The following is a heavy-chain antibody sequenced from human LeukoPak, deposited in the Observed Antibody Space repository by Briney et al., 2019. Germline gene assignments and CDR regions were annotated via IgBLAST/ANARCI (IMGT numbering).Heavy chain of an antibody. J-gene: IGHJ4*02. D-gene: IGHD6-19*01. CDR1: GFTFSDYG. CDR2: ISYDGSNK. Sequence: GGSLRLSCAASGFTFSDYGMHWVRQAPGKGLEWVTVISYDGSNKYSADSVKGRFTISRDNSKNTLYLQMNSPRAEDTAVYYCAKAGRSSGWYLDYWGQGTLVTVSS. CDR3: AKAGRSSGWYLDY. V-gene: IGHV3-30*18.